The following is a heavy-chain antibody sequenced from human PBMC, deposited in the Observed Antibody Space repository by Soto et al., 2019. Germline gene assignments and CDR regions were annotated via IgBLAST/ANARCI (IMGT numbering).Heavy chain of an antibody. D-gene: IGHD2-15*01. Sequence: PSETLSLTCAVYGGSFSGYYWSWIRQPPGKGLEWIGEINHSGSTNYNPSLKSRVTISVDTSKNQFSLKLSSVTAADTAVYYCAMIGYCSGGSCWLFDYWGQGTLVTVSS. CDR3: AMIGYCSGGSCWLFDY. V-gene: IGHV4-34*01. CDR1: GGSFSGYY. J-gene: IGHJ4*02. CDR2: INHSGST.